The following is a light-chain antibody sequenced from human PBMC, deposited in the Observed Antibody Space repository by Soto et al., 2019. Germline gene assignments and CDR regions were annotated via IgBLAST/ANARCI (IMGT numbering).Light chain of an antibody. Sequence: EIVMTQSPATLSVSPGERATLSCRASQSVGSDLAWYQQKPGQATRLVIYDIFTRATGVQTRISGSGSGTEFTLTISSLQSEDFSVYYCQQYNSWPLTFGGGNKVEIK. CDR2: DIF. CDR1: QSVGSD. V-gene: IGKV3D-15*01. CDR3: QQYNSWPLT. J-gene: IGKJ4*01.